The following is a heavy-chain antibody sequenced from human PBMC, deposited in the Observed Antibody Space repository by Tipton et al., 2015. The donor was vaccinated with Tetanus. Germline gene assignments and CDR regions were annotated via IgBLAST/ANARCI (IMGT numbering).Heavy chain of an antibody. V-gene: IGHV3-7*03. CDR2: INEGDSER. D-gene: IGHD3-16*01. J-gene: IGHJ4*02. CDR3: AKAKPLITLAFFDY. CDR1: GFTFSAYW. Sequence: SLRLSCAASGFTFSAYWMSWVRQAPGKGLEWVANINEGDSERYYVDSVKGRFTISRDNSQNTLYLQMNSLRPEDTAIYYCAKAKPLITLAFFDYWGQGTVVTVSS.